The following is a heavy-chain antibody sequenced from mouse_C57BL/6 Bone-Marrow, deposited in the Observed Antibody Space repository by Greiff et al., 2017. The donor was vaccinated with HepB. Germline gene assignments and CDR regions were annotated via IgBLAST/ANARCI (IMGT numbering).Heavy chain of an antibody. CDR1: GFTFSSYT. Sequence: DVKLVESGGGLVKPGGSLKLSCAASGFTFSSYTMSWVRQTPEKRLEWVATISGGGGNTYYPDSVKGRFTISRDNAKNTLYLQMSSLRSEDTALYYCAGRGLWYFDVWGTGTTVTVSS. CDR3: AGRGLWYFDV. J-gene: IGHJ1*03. CDR2: ISGGGGNT. V-gene: IGHV5-9*01.